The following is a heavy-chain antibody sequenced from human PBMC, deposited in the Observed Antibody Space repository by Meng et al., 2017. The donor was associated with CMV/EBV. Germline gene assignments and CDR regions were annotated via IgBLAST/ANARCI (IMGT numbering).Heavy chain of an antibody. CDR2: LYSGGST. D-gene: IGHD5-18*01. J-gene: IGHJ4*02. CDR1: GFSFSSYL. V-gene: IGHV3-53*01. CDR3: ARVDVDTAMDEEGFDY. Sequence: SGFSFSSYLMTWVRQAPGKVLEWVSVLYSGGSTYYVDSVKGRFPISRDNSKNTLYLQMNSLRAEDTAVYYCARVDVDTAMDEEGFDYWGQGTLVTVSS.